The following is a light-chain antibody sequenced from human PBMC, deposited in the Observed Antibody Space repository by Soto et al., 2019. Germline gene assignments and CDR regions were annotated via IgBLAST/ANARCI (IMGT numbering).Light chain of an antibody. CDR2: KAS. CDR1: QSISSW. V-gene: IGKV1-5*03. Sequence: DIPLTQSPSTLSASLVDRVTINCRASQSISSWLAWYQQKPGKASKLLIYKASSLESGVPSRFSGSGSGTEFTLTISSLQPDDFATYYCQQYNSYPWTFGQGTKVDI. CDR3: QQYNSYPWT. J-gene: IGKJ1*01.